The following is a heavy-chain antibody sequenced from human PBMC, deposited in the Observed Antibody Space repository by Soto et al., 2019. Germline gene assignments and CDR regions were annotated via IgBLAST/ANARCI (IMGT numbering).Heavy chain of an antibody. J-gene: IGHJ6*04. V-gene: IGHV4-34*01. D-gene: IGHD6-6*01. CDR1: GGSFSGYY. Sequence: QVQLQQWGAGLLKPSETLSLTCAVYGGSFSGYYWSWIRQPPGKGLGWIGEINHSGSTNYNPSLKSRGTISVDTSKNQFSLKLSSVTAADTSVYYCAKRGYSSSLLDVWGKGTAVTVSS. CDR2: INHSGST. CDR3: AKRGYSSSLLDV.